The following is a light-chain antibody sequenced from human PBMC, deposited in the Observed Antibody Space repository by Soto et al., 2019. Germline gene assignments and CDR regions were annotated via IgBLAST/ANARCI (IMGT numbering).Light chain of an antibody. V-gene: IGLV2-14*01. CDR2: EVT. CDR3: SSYTSSITLV. J-gene: IGLJ2*01. Sequence: QYALTQPASVSGSPGQSITISCTGTSSDVGGYNYVSWYQQHPGKAPKLMIYEVTNRPSGVSNRFSGSKSGNTASLTISGLQAEDEADYYCSSYTSSITLVFGGGTKLTVL. CDR1: SSDVGGYNY.